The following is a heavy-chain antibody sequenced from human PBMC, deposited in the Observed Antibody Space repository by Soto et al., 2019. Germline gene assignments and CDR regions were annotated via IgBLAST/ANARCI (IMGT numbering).Heavy chain of an antibody. CDR3: AKALGELSPESYDY. J-gene: IGHJ4*02. CDR2: ISYDGSDN. D-gene: IGHD3-16*02. Sequence: QVQLVESGGGVVQPGRSLRLSCAASGFTFSSYGMHWVRQAPGKGLEWVAVISYDGSDNYYADSVKGRFTISRDNSKNTLHLQMNSLRADDTAVYYCAKALGELSPESYDYWGQGTLITVSS. CDR1: GFTFSSYG. V-gene: IGHV3-30*18.